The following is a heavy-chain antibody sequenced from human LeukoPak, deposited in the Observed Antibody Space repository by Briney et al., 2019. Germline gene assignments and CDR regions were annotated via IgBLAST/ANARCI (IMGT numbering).Heavy chain of an antibody. CDR3: ARGLLYLYGSGSYYPN. V-gene: IGHV4-34*01. CDR2: INHSGGT. D-gene: IGHD3-10*01. Sequence: PSETLSLTCAVYGGSFSGYYWSWIRQPPGKGLERIGEINHSGGTNYNPSLKGRVTISVDTPKNQFSLKLSSVTAADTAVYYCARGLLYLYGSGSYYPNWGQGTLVTVSS. CDR1: GGSFSGYY. J-gene: IGHJ4*02.